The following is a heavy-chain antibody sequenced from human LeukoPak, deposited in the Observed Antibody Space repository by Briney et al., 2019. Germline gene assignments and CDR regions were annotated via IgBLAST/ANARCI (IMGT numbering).Heavy chain of an antibody. CDR1: GFTFSSYW. J-gene: IGHJ4*02. D-gene: IGHD2/OR15-2a*01. V-gene: IGHV3-7*01. Sequence: GGSLRLSCAASGFTFSSYWMSWVRQAPGKGLEWVANIKQDGSEKYYVDSVKGRFTISRDNAKNSLYLQMDNLRAEDTGVYYCARDFYDGFALDYWGQGTLVTVSS. CDR2: IKQDGSEK. CDR3: ARDFYDGFALDY.